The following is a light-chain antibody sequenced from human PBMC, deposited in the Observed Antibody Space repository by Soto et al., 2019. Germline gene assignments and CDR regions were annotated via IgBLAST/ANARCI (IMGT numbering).Light chain of an antibody. V-gene: IGLV2-14*01. CDR2: GVT. CDR3: LSYSSSTSPYV. CDR1: SSDVGGYNF. J-gene: IGLJ1*01. Sequence: QSVLTQAAAVSGCPGQSITISCTGTSSDVGGYNFVSWYQQHPGKAPKLMIYGVTNRPSGVSNRFSGSKSGNTASLTISGLQAEDEADYYCLSYSSSTSPYVLGTGTKVTVL.